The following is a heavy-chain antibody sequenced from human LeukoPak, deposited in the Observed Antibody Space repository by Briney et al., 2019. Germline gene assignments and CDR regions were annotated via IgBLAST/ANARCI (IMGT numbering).Heavy chain of an antibody. CDR3: AREREGTYSFDY. CDR2: VHHSGGST. D-gene: IGHD1-26*01. J-gene: IGHJ4*02. Sequence: SVKVSCKASVYTFTSYFMHWVRQPPGQGLEWVGLVHHSGGSTPYEQKFQGRVTMTWDTSTSTVYVELTSLSSEDTAVYYCAREREGTYSFDYWGQGTLVTVSS. V-gene: IGHV1-46*01. CDR1: VYTFTSYF.